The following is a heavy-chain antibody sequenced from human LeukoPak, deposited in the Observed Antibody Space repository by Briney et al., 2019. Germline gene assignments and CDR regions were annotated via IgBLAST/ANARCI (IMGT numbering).Heavy chain of an antibody. Sequence: GGSLRLSCAASGCTFSSYWMSWVRQAPGKGLEWVANIRQDGSEKYYVDSVEGRFTISRDNAKNSLYLQMTSLRADEQAVYYCARPGDGYNSGPFDYWGEGPLVRVPS. CDR3: ARPGDGYNSGPFDY. J-gene: IGHJ4*02. CDR2: IRQDGSEK. CDR1: GCTFSSYW. D-gene: IGHD5-24*01. V-gene: IGHV3-7*01.